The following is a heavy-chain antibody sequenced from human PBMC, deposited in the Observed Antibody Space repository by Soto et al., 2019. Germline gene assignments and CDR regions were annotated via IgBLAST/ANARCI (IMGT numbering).Heavy chain of an antibody. D-gene: IGHD6-25*01. J-gene: IGHJ4*02. CDR1: GFTFSTHA. CDR2: VSFDGSNK. CDR3: ARDHTGITTAGGGRIDH. V-gene: IGHV3-30-3*01. Sequence: QVELVESGGGVVQPGRSLRLSCAASGFTFSTHAMHWVRQAPGKGLECVAIVSFDGSNKYYADSVKGRFTISRDNSKNALYVQMSGLTPEDTAVYYCARDHTGITTAGGGRIDHWGQGTLVTVSS.